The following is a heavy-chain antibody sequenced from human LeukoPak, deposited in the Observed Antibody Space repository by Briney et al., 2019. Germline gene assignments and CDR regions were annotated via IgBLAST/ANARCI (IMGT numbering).Heavy chain of an antibody. CDR2: IYHSGST. J-gene: IGHJ6*03. CDR1: GYSISSGYY. CDR3: ARVVDYMDV. V-gene: IGHV4-38-2*02. Sequence: RTSETLSLTCTVSGYSISSGYYWGWIRQPPGKGLEWIGSIYHSGSTYYNPSFKSRVTISVDTSKNQFSLKLPSVTAADTAVYYCARVVDYMDVWGKGTTVTVSS.